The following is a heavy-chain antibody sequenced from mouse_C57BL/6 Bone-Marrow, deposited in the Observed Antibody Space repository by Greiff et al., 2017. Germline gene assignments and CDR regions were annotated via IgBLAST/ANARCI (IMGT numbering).Heavy chain of an antibody. CDR1: GYTFTDYY. V-gene: IGHV1-26*01. Sequence: EVQLQQSGPELVKPGASVKISCKASGYTFTDYYMNWVKQSHGKSLEWIGDINPNNGGTSYNQKFKGKATLTVDKSSSTAYMELRSLTSEDSAVYYWAAQATRGYWGQGTTLTVSS. CDR3: AAQATRGY. CDR2: INPNNGGT. D-gene: IGHD3-2*02. J-gene: IGHJ2*01.